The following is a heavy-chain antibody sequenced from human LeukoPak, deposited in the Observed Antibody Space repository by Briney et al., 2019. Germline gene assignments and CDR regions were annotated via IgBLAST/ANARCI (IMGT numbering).Heavy chain of an antibody. CDR1: GGSISSSSYY. Sequence: PSETLSLTCTVSGGSISSSSYYWGWIRQPPGKGLEWIGSIYYSGSTYYNPSLKSRVTISVDTSKNQFSLKLSSVTAADTAVYYCARHIPTTVTTLAYFDYWGQGTLVTVSS. D-gene: IGHD4-17*01. CDR2: IYYSGST. V-gene: IGHV4-39*01. CDR3: ARHIPTTVTTLAYFDY. J-gene: IGHJ4*02.